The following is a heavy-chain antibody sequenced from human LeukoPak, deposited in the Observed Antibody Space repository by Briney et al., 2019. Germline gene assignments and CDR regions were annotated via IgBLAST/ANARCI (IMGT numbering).Heavy chain of an antibody. J-gene: IGHJ5*02. D-gene: IGHD2-2*01. CDR3: ARDRAVVVNNWFDP. CDR1: GYTFTSYG. CDR2: ISAYNGNT. V-gene: IGHV1-18*01. Sequence: ASVKVSCKASGYTFTSYGISWVRQAPGQGLEWMGWISAYNGNTNYAQKLQGRVTMTTDTSTSTAYMELRSLRSDDTAVYYCARDRAVVVNNWFDPWGQGTLVTVSS.